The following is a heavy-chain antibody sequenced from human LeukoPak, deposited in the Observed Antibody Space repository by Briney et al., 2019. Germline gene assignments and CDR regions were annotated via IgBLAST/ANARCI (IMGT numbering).Heavy chain of an antibody. CDR2: INPNSGGT. J-gene: IGHJ4*02. Sequence: VASVKVSCKASGYTFTGYYMHWVRQAPGQGLEWMGWINPNSGGTNYAQKFQGRVTMTRDTSISTAYMELSRLRSDDTAVYYCARDVVRYYDTSGYRNQGYWGQGTLVTVSS. CDR1: GYTFTGYY. D-gene: IGHD3-22*01. CDR3: ARDVVRYYDTSGYRNQGY. V-gene: IGHV1-2*02.